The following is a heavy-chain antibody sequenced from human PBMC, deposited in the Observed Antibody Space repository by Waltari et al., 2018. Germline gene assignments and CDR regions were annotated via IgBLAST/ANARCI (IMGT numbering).Heavy chain of an antibody. CDR2: VKSDGTTT. Sequence: VQLVESGGGLAQPGGSLRLSCTASGFTFTNRWMNWVRQGPGKGLMWVSRVKSDGTTTNDADAVRGRFTMSRDNAKNTVYLQMNSLRVDDTAGYFCVRAFGDYVSPVFDFWGQGVMVSVSS. D-gene: IGHD3-16*01. J-gene: IGHJ4*02. V-gene: IGHV3-74*01. CDR1: GFTFTNRW. CDR3: VRAFGDYVSPVFDF.